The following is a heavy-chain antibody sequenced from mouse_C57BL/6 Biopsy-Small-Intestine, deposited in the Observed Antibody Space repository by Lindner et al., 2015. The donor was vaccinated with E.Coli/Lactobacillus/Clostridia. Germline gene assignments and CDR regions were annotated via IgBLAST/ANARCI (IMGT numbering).Heavy chain of an antibody. V-gene: IGHV1-4*01. Sequence: VQLQESGAELARPGASVKMSCKASGYTFISYTIHWAKQRPGQGLQWIGYINPSGGYTKYNQKFEDRATLTADKSSSTAYMQLSSLTSEDSAVYFCARSTTGGGMDYWGQGTSVTVSS. CDR3: ARSTTGGGMDY. CDR2: INPSGGYT. J-gene: IGHJ4*01. CDR1: GYTFISYT. D-gene: IGHD1-1*01.